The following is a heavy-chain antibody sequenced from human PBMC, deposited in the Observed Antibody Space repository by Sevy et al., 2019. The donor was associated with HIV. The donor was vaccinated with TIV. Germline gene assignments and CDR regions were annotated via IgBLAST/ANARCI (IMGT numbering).Heavy chain of an antibody. D-gene: IGHD6-6*01. Sequence: GGSLRLSCAASGFTFSDYYLSWIRQAPGKGLEWVSYISSSGSTIYYADSVKDRFTISRDNAKNSLYLQMNSLRAEDTAVYYCARPSYSSSTGGIGYWGQGTLVTVSS. CDR2: ISSSGSTI. J-gene: IGHJ4*02. CDR3: ARPSYSSSTGGIGY. V-gene: IGHV3-11*01. CDR1: GFTFSDYY.